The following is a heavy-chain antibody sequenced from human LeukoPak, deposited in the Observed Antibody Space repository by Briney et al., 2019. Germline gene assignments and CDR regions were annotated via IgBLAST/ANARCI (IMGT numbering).Heavy chain of an antibody. Sequence: PGGSLRLSCAASGFTFSNDVMGWIRQAPGKGLEWVSSINDKGDYTYYADSVKGRFTISRDNSKNTLYLQMNSLRAEDTAIYYCAKDSGSYFDYWGQGTLVTVSS. J-gene: IGHJ4*02. CDR3: AKDSGSYFDY. V-gene: IGHV3-23*01. D-gene: IGHD1-26*01. CDR2: INDKGDYT. CDR1: GFTFSNDV.